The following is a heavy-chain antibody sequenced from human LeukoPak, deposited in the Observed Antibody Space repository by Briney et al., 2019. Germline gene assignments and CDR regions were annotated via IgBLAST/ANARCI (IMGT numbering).Heavy chain of an antibody. J-gene: IGHJ5*02. CDR1: GGSLSSYY. CDR2: IYYSGSI. V-gene: IGHV4-59*01. D-gene: IGHD3-3*01. Sequence: SGTLSLTCTVSGGSLSSYYLSWIRQPPGKGLEWIGYIYYSGSIKYNPSPKRRATISVDTSKHQFSLKLSSVSAADEAVYYCASAVEGGYDFWSGYYTGAWFDPWGQGTLVTVSS. CDR3: ASAVEGGYDFWSGYYTGAWFDP.